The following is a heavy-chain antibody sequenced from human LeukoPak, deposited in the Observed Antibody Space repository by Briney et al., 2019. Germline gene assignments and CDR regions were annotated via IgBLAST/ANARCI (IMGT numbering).Heavy chain of an antibody. CDR1: GFTFSSSW. CDR3: AKDRYHYYDSN. CDR2: IKADGSDE. D-gene: IGHD3-22*01. Sequence: GGSLRLSCEATGFTFSSSWMSWVRQAPGKGLEWVANIKADGSDEYYVDSVKGRFTISRDNSKNTLYLQMNSLRAEDTAVYYCAKDRYHYYDSNWGQGTMVTVSS. V-gene: IGHV3-7*03. J-gene: IGHJ3*01.